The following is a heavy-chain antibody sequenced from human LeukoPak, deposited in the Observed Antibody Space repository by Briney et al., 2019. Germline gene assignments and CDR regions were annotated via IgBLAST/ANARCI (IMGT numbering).Heavy chain of an antibody. V-gene: IGHV3-23*01. CDR2: VSGSGGST. J-gene: IGHJ3*01. CDR3: AKRMIRGVNHDAFDL. Sequence: GGSLRLSCAASGFTFSRYAMSWVRQAPGKGLEWVSAVSGSGGSTYYADSVKGLFTISRDNSKNTLYLQMNSLRAEDTAVYYCAKRMIRGVNHDAFDLWGQGTMVTVFS. D-gene: IGHD3-10*01. CDR1: GFTFSRYA.